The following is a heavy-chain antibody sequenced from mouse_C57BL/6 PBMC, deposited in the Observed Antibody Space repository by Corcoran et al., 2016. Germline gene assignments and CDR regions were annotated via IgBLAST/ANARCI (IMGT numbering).Heavy chain of an antibody. J-gene: IGHJ4*01. CDR3: ATTGTGSMDY. D-gene: IGHD4-1*02. Sequence: DVQLQESGPGLVKPSQALSLTCSVTGYSLTSGYYWNWIRQFPGNKLEWMGYISYDGSNNYNPSLKNRISITRDTSKNQIFLKLNSVTTEDTATYYCATTGTGSMDYWGQGTSVTVSS. CDR1: GYSLTSGYY. CDR2: ISYDGSN. V-gene: IGHV3-6*01.